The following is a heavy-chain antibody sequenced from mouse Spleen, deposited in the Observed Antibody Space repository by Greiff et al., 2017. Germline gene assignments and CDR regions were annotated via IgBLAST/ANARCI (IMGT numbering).Heavy chain of an antibody. CDR1: GYTFTDYE. Sequence: VQLQQSGAELVRPGASVTLSCKASGYTFTDYEMHWVKQTPVHGLEWIGAIDPETGGTAYNQKFKGKAILTADKSSSTAYMELRSLTSEDSAVYYCTRRAYYSTYVSFDYWGQGTTLTVSS. CDR2: IDPETGGT. V-gene: IGHV1-15*01. J-gene: IGHJ2*01. CDR3: TRRAYYSTYVSFDY. D-gene: IGHD2-5*01.